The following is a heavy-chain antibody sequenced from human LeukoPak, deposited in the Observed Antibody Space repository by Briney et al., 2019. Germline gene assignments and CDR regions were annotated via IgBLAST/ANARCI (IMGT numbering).Heavy chain of an antibody. CDR1: GYSISSGYY. CDR3: ARKGDCSSTSCRRYYYYYMDV. CDR2: IYHSGST. Sequence: SETLSLTCTVSGYSISSGYYWGWIRQPPGKGLEWIGSIYHSGSTYYNPSLKSRVTISVDTSKNQFSLKLSSVTAADTAVYYCARKGDCSSTSCRRYYYYYMDVWGKGTTVTVSS. V-gene: IGHV4-38-2*02. D-gene: IGHD2-2*01. J-gene: IGHJ6*03.